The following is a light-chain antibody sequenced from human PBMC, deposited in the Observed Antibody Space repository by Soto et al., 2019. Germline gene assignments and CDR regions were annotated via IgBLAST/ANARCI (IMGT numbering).Light chain of an antibody. CDR1: QGISSW. V-gene: IGKV1-12*01. Sequence: DIQMTQSPSFVSASVGDRVTITCRVSQGISSWLAWYQHKPGRAPKLLIHAASSLESGVPSRISGSRSRTDFTLTISSLQPEDVATYYCQQTTSFPLTFGGGTKVEIK. CDR2: AAS. J-gene: IGKJ4*01. CDR3: QQTTSFPLT.